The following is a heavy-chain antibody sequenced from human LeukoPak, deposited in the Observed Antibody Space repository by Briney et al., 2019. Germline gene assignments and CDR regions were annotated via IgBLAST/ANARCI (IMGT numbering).Heavy chain of an antibody. D-gene: IGHD2-15*01. CDR2: IDDSGST. V-gene: IGHV4-39*07. CDR1: GGSISSSSYY. J-gene: IGHJ4*02. CDR3: ARVIRGYCSGGSCESFDY. Sequence: PSETLSLTCTVSGGSISSSSYYWGWIRQPPGKGLEWIGSIDDSGSTYYNPSLKSRVTISAETSKHQFSLKLSSVTAADTAVYYCARVIRGYCSGGSCESFDYWGQGTLVTVSS.